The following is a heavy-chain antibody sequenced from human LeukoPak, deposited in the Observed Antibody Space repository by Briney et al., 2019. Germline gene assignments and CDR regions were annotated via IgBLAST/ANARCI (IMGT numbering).Heavy chain of an antibody. V-gene: IGHV3-7*03. CDR3: ARRLYDYVWGSYRLGAFDC. J-gene: IGHJ4*02. D-gene: IGHD3-16*02. CDR2: IKQDGSEK. Sequence: GGSLRLSCAASGFTVSSNYMSWVRQAPGKGLEWVANIKQDGSEKYYVDSVKGRFTISRDNAKNSLYLQMNSLRAEDTAVYYCARRLYDYVWGSYRLGAFDCWGQGTLVTVSS. CDR1: GFTVSSNY.